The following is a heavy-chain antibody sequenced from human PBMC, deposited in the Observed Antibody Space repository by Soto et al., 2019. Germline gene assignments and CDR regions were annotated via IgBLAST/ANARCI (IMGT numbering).Heavy chain of an antibody. Sequence: EVQLVESGGGLVKPGGSLRLSCAASGFTFSSYSMNWVRQAPGKGLEWVSSISSSSSYIYYADSVKGRFTISRDNAKNSLYLQLNSRRAEDTAVYYCARKHTYYYGSSYYYYGMDVWGQGTTVTVSS. V-gene: IGHV3-21*01. J-gene: IGHJ6*02. CDR3: ARKHTYYYGSSYYYYGMDV. CDR1: GFTFSSYS. D-gene: IGHD3-10*01. CDR2: ISSSSSYI.